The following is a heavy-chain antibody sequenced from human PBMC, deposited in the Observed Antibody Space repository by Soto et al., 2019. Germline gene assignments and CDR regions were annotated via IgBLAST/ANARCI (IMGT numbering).Heavy chain of an antibody. D-gene: IGHD3-10*01. Sequence: PXESLTMFCTGSGYTFTDYWIGLVRQLPGKGLEWMGIIYPGDSDTRYSPSFQGHVTISVDKSISTAYLHWGSLRASDTATYYCARHENSSTSIHDYYAVDVWGLGTKVTVSS. CDR3: ARHENSSTSIHDYYAVDV. V-gene: IGHV5-51*01. CDR1: GYTFTDYW. J-gene: IGHJ6*02. CDR2: IYPGDSDT.